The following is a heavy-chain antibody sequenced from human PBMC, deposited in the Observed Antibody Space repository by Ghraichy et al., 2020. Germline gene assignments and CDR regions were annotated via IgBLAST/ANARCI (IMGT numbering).Heavy chain of an antibody. D-gene: IGHD2-21*02. CDR2: IYSGGST. J-gene: IGHJ3*02. CDR1: GFTVSSNY. CDR3: AREGMVTANDAFDI. Sequence: GGSLRLSCAASGFTVSSNYMSWVRQAPGKGLEWVSVIYSGGSTYYADSVKGRFTISRDNSKNTLYLQMNSLRAEDTAVYYCAREGMVTANDAFDIWGQGTMVTVSS. V-gene: IGHV3-53*01.